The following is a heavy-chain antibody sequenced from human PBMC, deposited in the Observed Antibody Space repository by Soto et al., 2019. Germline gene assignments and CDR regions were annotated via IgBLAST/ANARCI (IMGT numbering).Heavy chain of an antibody. Sequence: QVQLVESGGGVVQPGRSLRLSCAASGFTFSSYAMHWVRQAPGKGLEWVAVISYDGSNKYYADSVKGQFTISRDNSNNTLYLQMNSLRAEDTAVYYCARDPIAVAGNWLWGQGTLVTVSS. J-gene: IGHJ4*02. CDR1: GFTFSSYA. D-gene: IGHD6-19*01. V-gene: IGHV3-30-3*01. CDR3: ARDPIAVAGNWL. CDR2: ISYDGSNK.